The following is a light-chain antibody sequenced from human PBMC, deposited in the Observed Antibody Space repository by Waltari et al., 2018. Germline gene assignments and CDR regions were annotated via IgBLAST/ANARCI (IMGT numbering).Light chain of an antibody. CDR1: SRNVGSYNL. J-gene: IGLJ2*01. CDR2: EGS. Sequence: QSALTQPAPVSGSPGQSITISCTGTSRNVGSYNLVSWYQQHPGKAPKLMIYEGSKRPSGVSNRFSGSKSGNTASLTISGLQAEDEADYYCCSYAGSSIVVFGGGTKLTVL. CDR3: CSYAGSSIVV. V-gene: IGLV2-23*01.